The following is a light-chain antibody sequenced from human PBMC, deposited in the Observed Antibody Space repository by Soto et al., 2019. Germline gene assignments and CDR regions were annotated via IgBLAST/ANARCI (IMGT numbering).Light chain of an antibody. CDR3: QHHVGSPPYA. CDR2: GAS. J-gene: IGKJ2*01. V-gene: IGKV3-20*01. CDR1: QSVSSSH. Sequence: EIVLTQSPGTLSLSPGERASLSCRASQSVSSSHLAWYQQKPGQAPRLLIYGASTRAPRIPVRFSGSGSGTDFTLTISGLEPEDLAVSYCQHHVGSPPYAFGQGTKLEIK.